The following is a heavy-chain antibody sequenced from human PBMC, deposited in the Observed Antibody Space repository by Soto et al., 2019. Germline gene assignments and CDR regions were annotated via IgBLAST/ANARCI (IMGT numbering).Heavy chain of an antibody. CDR2: VYQSGST. D-gene: IGHD4-17*01. J-gene: IGHJ3*01. Sequence: QVQLQESGPGLVKPSGTLSLTCAISGGSISSSRWWNWIRQSPGKGLEWIGDVYQSGSTDYNPSPKIRVTISEDNAKNQFSLKLPPVPPGDRAVYSGASENPYGDYPHTFDPGGKGKIVTLPS. V-gene: IGHV4-4*02. CDR3: ASENPYGDYPHTFDP. CDR1: GGSISSSRW.